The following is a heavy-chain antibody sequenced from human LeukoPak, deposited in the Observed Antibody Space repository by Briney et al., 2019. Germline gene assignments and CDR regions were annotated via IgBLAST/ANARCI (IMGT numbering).Heavy chain of an antibody. CDR1: GFTFNSSW. D-gene: IGHD6-6*01. Sequence: GRSLRLSCAASGFTFNSSWMSWVRQAPGKGLEWVANINQDGTEKYFVDSVKGRFTISRDNAKNSLYVQMNSLRAEDTAVYYCATNAGVIGTRPHQRYYFDYWGQGALVTVSS. CDR3: ATNAGVIGTRPHQRYYFDY. J-gene: IGHJ4*02. V-gene: IGHV3-7*01. CDR2: INQDGTEK.